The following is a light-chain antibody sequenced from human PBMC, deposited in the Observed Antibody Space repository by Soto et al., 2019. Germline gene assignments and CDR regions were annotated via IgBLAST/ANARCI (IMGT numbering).Light chain of an antibody. V-gene: IGKV1D-13*01. J-gene: IGKJ4*01. Sequence: AIPLTQSPSSLSASLPGRVCIXRPPRQSFGNALGWYQQTRGKANKLLNYDASSLESGVPSRFSGSGAGTEFTITISSLQHDDFATYHCQKYNNYPLTFGGGTKVDIK. CDR1: QSFGNA. CDR3: QKYNNYPLT. CDR2: DAS.